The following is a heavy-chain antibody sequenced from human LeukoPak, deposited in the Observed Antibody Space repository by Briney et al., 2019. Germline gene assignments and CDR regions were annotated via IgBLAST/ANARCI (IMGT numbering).Heavy chain of an antibody. D-gene: IGHD6-19*01. Sequence: GGSLRLACEASRFSFSSYAMHWVRQAPDKGLEWVAVISFDGTDQYHGDSVKGRFTISRDNAKNSLYLQMNSLRAEDTAVYYCARDSSGWLDYWGQGTLVTVSS. V-gene: IGHV3-30*03. J-gene: IGHJ4*02. CDR2: ISFDGTDQ. CDR3: ARDSSGWLDY. CDR1: RFSFSSYA.